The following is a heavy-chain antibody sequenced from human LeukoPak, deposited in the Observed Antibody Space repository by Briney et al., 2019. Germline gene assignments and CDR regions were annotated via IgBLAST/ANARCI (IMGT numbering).Heavy chain of an antibody. Sequence: SGGSLRLSCAASGFTFDDYGMSWVRQAPGKGLEWVSAISGSGGSTYYADSVKGRFTISRDNSKNTLYLQMNSLRAEDTAVYYCAKDHISSWSAEYFQHWGQGTLVTVSS. D-gene: IGHD6-13*01. CDR3: AKDHISSWSAEYFQH. J-gene: IGHJ1*01. V-gene: IGHV3-23*01. CDR2: ISGSGGST. CDR1: GFTFDDYG.